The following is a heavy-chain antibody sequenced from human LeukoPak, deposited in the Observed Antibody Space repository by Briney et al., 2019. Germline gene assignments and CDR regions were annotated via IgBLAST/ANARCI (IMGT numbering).Heavy chain of an antibody. V-gene: IGHV3-21*01. Sequence: GGSLRLSCAASGFTFSSYSMNWARQAPGKGLEWVSSISGSSSYIYYADSVKGRFTISRDNAKNSLYLQMNSLRAEDTAVYYCARGPPYCSSTSCRNSSSGYWGQGTLVTVSS. CDR1: GFTFSSYS. J-gene: IGHJ4*02. D-gene: IGHD2-2*01. CDR2: ISGSSSYI. CDR3: ARGPPYCSSTSCRNSSSGY.